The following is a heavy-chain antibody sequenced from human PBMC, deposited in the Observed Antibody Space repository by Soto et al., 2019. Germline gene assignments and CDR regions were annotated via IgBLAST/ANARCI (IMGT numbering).Heavy chain of an antibody. CDR1: GYSFTSYW. V-gene: IGHV5-51*01. D-gene: IGHD3-22*01. CDR2: IYPGDSDT. CDR3: ARDYDSSGYYSDAFGI. J-gene: IGHJ3*02. Sequence: GESLKISCKGSGYSFTSYWIGWVRQMPGKGLEWMGIIYPGDSDTRYSPSFQGQVTISADKSISTAYLQWSSLKASDTAMYYCARDYDSSGYYSDAFGIWGQGTMVTVSS.